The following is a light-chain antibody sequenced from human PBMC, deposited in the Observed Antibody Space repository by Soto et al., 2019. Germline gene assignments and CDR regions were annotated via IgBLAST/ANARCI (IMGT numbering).Light chain of an antibody. J-gene: IGLJ1*01. V-gene: IGLV2-14*01. Sequence: QSVLTQPASVSGSPGQSITISCTGTSSDVGGYNYVSWYQQHPVKAPKLMIYDVTNRPSGVSDRFSGSKSGNTASLTISGLQAEDEADYYCSSYTISSTPYVFGNGTKVTV. CDR3: SSYTISSTPYV. CDR1: SSDVGGYNY. CDR2: DVT.